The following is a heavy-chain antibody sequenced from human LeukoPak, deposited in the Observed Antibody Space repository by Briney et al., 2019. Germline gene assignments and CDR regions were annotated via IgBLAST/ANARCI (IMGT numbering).Heavy chain of an antibody. CDR3: ARGRVSSSTWYSTYYYYFYMDV. D-gene: IGHD1-1*01. CDR1: DDSITMYY. Sequence: KPSETLSLTCSVSDDSITMYYWTWIRQPPGKGLEWIGYVDHTGSTNFNPSLNGRVSISRDTSNNLFSLRLRSVTAAATAVYFCARGRVSSSTWYSTYYYYFYMDVWGKGTTVTVSS. CDR2: VDHTGST. V-gene: IGHV4-59*01. J-gene: IGHJ6*03.